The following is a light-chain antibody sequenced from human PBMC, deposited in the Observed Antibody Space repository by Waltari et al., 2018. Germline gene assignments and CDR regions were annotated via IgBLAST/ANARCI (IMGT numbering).Light chain of an antibody. CDR1: NIGSEH. Sequence: SFVLTQPPPVSVAPGRTAAITCGGDNIGSEHVNWYQQRPGQAPVLVIYDDTDRPSGIPGRFSGSNSGDTATLTISGVEAGDEAVYYCQVWDSVSDHWVFGGGAKLTVL. J-gene: IGLJ3*02. CDR3: QVWDSVSDHWV. CDR2: DDT. V-gene: IGLV3-21*03.